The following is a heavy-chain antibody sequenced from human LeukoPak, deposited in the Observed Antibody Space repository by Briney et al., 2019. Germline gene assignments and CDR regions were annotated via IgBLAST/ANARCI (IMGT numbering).Heavy chain of an antibody. CDR3: PGGYWSGTSRCRGDAFDI. CDR1: GGTLSSYA. V-gene: IGHV1-69*05. J-gene: IGHJ3*02. CDR2: IIPIFGTA. D-gene: IGHD2-2*01. Sequence: SVKVSCKASGGTLSSYAISWVPQAPGHGLKWMGGIIPIFGTANYAQKFQGRVTITTDESTSTAYMELSSRRSENTPWYYCPGGYWSGTSRCRGDAFDIWSQGTMVTASS.